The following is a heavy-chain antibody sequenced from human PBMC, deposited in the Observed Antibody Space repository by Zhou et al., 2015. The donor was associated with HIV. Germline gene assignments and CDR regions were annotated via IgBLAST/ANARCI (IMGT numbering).Heavy chain of an antibody. CDR3: ARGGEERGYSGYDMITFGGVIVIPFDY. J-gene: IGHJ4*02. CDR2: IIPIFGTA. V-gene: IGHV1-69*06. CDR1: GGTFSSYA. Sequence: QVQLVQSGAEVKKPGSSVKVSCKASGGTFSSYAISWVRQAPGQGLEWMGGIIPIFGTANYAQKFQGRVTITADKSTSTAYMELSSLRSEDTAVYYCARGGEERGYSGYDMITFGGVIVIPFDYWGQGTLVTVSS. D-gene: IGHD3-16*02.